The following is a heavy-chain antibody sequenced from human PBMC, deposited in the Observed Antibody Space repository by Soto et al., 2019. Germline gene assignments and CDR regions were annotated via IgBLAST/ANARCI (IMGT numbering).Heavy chain of an antibody. D-gene: IGHD3-10*01. J-gene: IGHJ6*02. CDR3: SRGEIVRGGNTGGMDV. CDR1: GFSFRDYT. CDR2: IRSKGYGGTI. V-gene: IGHV3-49*05. Sequence: EMQLVESGGGLVKAGQSLRLSCTASGFSFRDYTMSWFRQAPGKGLEWVGFIRSKGYGGTIEYAASLKGRFTISRDDSENIAYQKKNRLKTEDTDLYYCSRGEIVRGGNTGGMDVWGQGTPVTVSS.